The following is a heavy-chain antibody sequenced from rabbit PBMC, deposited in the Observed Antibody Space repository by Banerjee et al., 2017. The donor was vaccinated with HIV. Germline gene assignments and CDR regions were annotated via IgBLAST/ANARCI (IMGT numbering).Heavy chain of an antibody. CDR3: ATMMVDITDYFNL. CDR1: GFSFSFKAV. CDR2: IFGGANVRT. V-gene: IGHV1S45*01. J-gene: IGHJ4*01. D-gene: IGHD4-2*01. Sequence: QEQLVESGGGLVKPEGSLKLSCTASGFSFSFKAVMCWVRQAPGKGLEWVACIFGGANVRTHYATWAKGRFTISKPSSTTVTLQMTSLTAADTATYFCATMMVDITDYFNLWGPGTLVTVS.